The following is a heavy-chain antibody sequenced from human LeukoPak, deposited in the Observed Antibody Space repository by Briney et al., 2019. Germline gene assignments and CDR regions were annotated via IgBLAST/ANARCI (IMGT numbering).Heavy chain of an antibody. J-gene: IGHJ4*02. CDR3: ARAGGARSDPFDY. CDR2: ISSSSSYI. Sequence: PGGSLRLSCAASGFTFSSYSMNWVRQAPGKGLEWVSSISSSSSYIYYADSVKGRFTISRDNAKNSLYLQMNSLRAEDTAVYYCARAGGARSDPFDYWGQGTLVTVYS. CDR1: GFTFSSYS. D-gene: IGHD2-21*01. V-gene: IGHV3-21*01.